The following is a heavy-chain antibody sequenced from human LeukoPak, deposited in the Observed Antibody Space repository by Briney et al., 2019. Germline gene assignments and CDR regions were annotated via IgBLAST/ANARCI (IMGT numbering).Heavy chain of an antibody. Sequence: GGSLRLSCAASGFIFSNYAMSWVRQVPGRGLEWVSTISSRGDSTYVADSVKSRFTISRDNSKNSLYLQMNTVRAEDTAVYYCVKGPRPDITVAHTVENWGQGTLLTVSS. CDR2: ISSRGDST. D-gene: IGHD6-19*01. V-gene: IGHV3-23*01. CDR1: GFIFSNYA. CDR3: VKGPRPDITVAHTVEN. J-gene: IGHJ4*02.